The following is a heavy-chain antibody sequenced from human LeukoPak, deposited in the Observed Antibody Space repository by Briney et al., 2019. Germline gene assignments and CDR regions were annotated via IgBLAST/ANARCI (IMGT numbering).Heavy chain of an antibody. J-gene: IGHJ6*02. V-gene: IGHV4-59*11. CDR1: GGSISGHY. CDR3: ARLGVDYEMDV. CDR2: IHYSGKA. Sequence: SETLSLTCTVSGGSISGHYWTWVRQPPGEGLEWIGQIHYSGKADYNPSLRSRITISVDTSKNQMSLKVSSVTAADTAVYYCARLGVDYEMDVWGQGTTGTVS.